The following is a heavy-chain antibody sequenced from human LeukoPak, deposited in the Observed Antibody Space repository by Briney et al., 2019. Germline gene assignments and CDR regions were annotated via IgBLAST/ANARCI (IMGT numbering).Heavy chain of an antibody. CDR3: ARGYCNGGSCYYYFDY. J-gene: IGHJ4*02. D-gene: IGHD2-15*01. CDR1: GYTFTGYY. Sequence: ASVKVSCKASGYTFTGYYMHWVRQAPGQGLEWMGWINPNSGGTNYAQKFQGRVTMTRDTSISTAYMELSRLRSDDTAVYYCARGYCNGGSCYYYFDYWGQGTLVTVSS. CDR2: INPNSGGT. V-gene: IGHV1-2*02.